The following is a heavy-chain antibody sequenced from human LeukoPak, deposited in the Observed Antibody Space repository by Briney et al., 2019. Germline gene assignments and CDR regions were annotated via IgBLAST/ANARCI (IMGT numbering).Heavy chain of an antibody. CDR3: AKLSGGFDP. V-gene: IGHV3-48*03. CDR2: ISSSGSAI. J-gene: IGHJ5*02. D-gene: IGHD1-26*01. Sequence: GGSLRLSCAASGFTFSSYEMNWVRQAPGKGLEWVSYISSSGSAIYYADSVKGRFTISRDNAKNSLYLQMNSQRAEDTAVYYCAKLSGGFDPWGQGTLVTVSS. CDR1: GFTFSSYE.